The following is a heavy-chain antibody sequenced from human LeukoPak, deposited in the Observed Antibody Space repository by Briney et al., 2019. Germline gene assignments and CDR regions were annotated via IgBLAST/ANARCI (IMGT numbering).Heavy chain of an antibody. CDR2: VHSTGNT. Sequence: SETLSLTCTVSGGSMNGYYWSWIRQSAGKGLEWIGRVHSTGNTNYNPFLMSRVIMSVDTSKNQFSLKVTSVTAADTDVYYCARDKRYFDWHDSWGLGILVTVSS. CDR1: GGSMNGYY. V-gene: IGHV4-4*07. CDR3: ARDKRYFDWHDS. J-gene: IGHJ4*02. D-gene: IGHD3-9*01.